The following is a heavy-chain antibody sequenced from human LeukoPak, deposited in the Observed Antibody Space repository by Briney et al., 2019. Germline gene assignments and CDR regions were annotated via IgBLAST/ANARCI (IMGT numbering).Heavy chain of an antibody. CDR3: ARKAPYCGGDCLVGSISDAFDI. J-gene: IGHJ3*02. D-gene: IGHD2-21*01. CDR1: RFTFSDYY. CDR2: ISSSGSTI. Sequence: GGSLRLSCAASRFTFSDYYMSWIRQAPGKGLEWVSYISSSGSTIYYADSVKGRFTISRDNAKNSLYLQMNSLRAEDTAVYYCARKAPYCGGDCLVGSISDAFDIWGQGTMVTVSS. V-gene: IGHV3-11*01.